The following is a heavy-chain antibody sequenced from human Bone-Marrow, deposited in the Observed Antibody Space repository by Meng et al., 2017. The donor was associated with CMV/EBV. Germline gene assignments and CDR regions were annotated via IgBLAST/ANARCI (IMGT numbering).Heavy chain of an antibody. CDR1: GGSLSGYY. CDR2: INHSGST. V-gene: IGHV4-34*01. Sequence: CAVYGGSLSGYYWSWIRQPPGKGLEWIGEINHSGSTNYNPSLKSRVTISVDTSKNQFSLKLSSVTAADTAVYYCARERRFSYGMDVWGQGTTVTVSS. CDR3: ARERRFSYGMDV. J-gene: IGHJ6*02. D-gene: IGHD3-3*01.